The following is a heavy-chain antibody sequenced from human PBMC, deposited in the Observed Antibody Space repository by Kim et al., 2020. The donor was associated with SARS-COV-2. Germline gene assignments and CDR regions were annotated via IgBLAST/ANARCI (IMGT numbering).Heavy chain of an antibody. Sequence: GGSLRLSCAASGFTVSSNYMNWVRQAPGKGLEWVSVIYSDGTTYYSDSVKGRFTISRDNSKNTLYLQMNSLRAEDTAVYFCARENKLEQQLYGMDVWGQGTTVTVSS. V-gene: IGHV3-53*01. CDR2: IYSDGTT. D-gene: IGHD1-1*01. J-gene: IGHJ6*02. CDR1: GFTVSSNY. CDR3: ARENKLEQQLYGMDV.